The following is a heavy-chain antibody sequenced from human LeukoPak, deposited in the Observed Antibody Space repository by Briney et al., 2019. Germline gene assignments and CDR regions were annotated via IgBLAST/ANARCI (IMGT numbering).Heavy chain of an antibody. Sequence: GGSLRLSCAASGFTFTNNWMTWVRQAPGKGLEWVANIKQDGSEKYYVDSVKGRFTISRDNANNSLYVQMNSLRAEDTAVYYCARDLGSTYYYGSGSYYPGGYWGQGTLVTVSS. D-gene: IGHD3-10*01. CDR2: IKQDGSEK. V-gene: IGHV3-7*01. CDR3: ARDLGSTYYYGSGSYYPGGY. J-gene: IGHJ4*02. CDR1: GFTFTNNW.